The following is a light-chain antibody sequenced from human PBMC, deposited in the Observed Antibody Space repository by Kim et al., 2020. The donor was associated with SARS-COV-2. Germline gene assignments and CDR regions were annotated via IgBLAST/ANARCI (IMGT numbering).Light chain of an antibody. Sequence: ASIGDSVTITCLASQDISNSLNWYQQKPGKAPKLLIYDASNLATGVPSRFSGSGYGTDFTITISSLQPEDIATDHCQQYYSLPPTFGAGTKVDIK. CDR2: DAS. V-gene: IGKV1-33*01. CDR3: QQYYSLPPT. CDR1: QDISNS. J-gene: IGKJ4*01.